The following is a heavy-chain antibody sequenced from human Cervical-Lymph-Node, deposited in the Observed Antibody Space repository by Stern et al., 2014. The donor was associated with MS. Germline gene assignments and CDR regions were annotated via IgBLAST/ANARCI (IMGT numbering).Heavy chain of an antibody. Sequence: QVQLQESGPGLVKPSQTLSLTCSVSGGSITSGDYYWSWIRQHPGKGLEWIGYIYYTGNTYYNPSLKSRVTMALDTSKSNNQLSVRLNSVTAADTAVYYCARWPTHQHGXXXXWGQGALVTVSS. CDR3: ARWPTHQHGXXXX. CDR2: IYYTGNT. CDR1: GGSITSGDYY. D-gene: IGHD4-17*01. J-gene: IGHJ4*02. V-gene: IGHV4-31*03.